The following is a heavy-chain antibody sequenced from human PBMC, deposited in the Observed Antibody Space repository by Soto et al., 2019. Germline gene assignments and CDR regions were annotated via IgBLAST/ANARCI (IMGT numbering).Heavy chain of an antibody. CDR2: INPEDGET. D-gene: IGHD3-3*01. J-gene: IGHJ5*02. CDR1: GYTFTSYA. V-gene: IGHV1-3*01. CDR3: ATTRPDYDFWSGPFDP. Sequence: ASVKVSCKASGYTFTSYAMHWVRQAPGQRLEWMGGINPEDGETKYSQKFQGRVTMTEDTSTDTAYMELSSLRSEDTAVYYCATTRPDYDFWSGPFDPWGQGTLVTVSS.